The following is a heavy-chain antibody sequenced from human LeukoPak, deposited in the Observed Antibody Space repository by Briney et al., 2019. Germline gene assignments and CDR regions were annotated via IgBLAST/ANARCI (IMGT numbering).Heavy chain of an antibody. Sequence: SETLSLTCTVSGGSISSYHWSWIRQPPGKVLEWIGYIYYSGSTNYNPSLKSRVTISLHTSKNQFSLKLSSVTAADTAVYYRARQYSDILTGYHRGELYWYFDLWGRGTLVTVSS. CDR2: IYYSGST. J-gene: IGHJ2*01. CDR1: GGSISSYH. CDR3: ARQYSDILTGYHRGELYWYFDL. D-gene: IGHD3-9*01. V-gene: IGHV4-59*08.